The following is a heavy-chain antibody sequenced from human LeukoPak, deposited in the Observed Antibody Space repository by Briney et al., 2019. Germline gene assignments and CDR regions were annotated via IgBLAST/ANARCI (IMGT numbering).Heavy chain of an antibody. Sequence: ASVKVSCKASGYTFTSYYMHWVRQAPGQGLEWMGIINPSGGSTSYAQKFQGRVTMTRDTSTSTVYMELSSLRSEDTAVYYCARDAGNFDWLRTIDYWGQGTLATVSS. CDR1: GYTFTSYY. D-gene: IGHD3-9*01. J-gene: IGHJ4*02. CDR3: ARDAGNFDWLRTIDY. CDR2: INPSGGST. V-gene: IGHV1-46*01.